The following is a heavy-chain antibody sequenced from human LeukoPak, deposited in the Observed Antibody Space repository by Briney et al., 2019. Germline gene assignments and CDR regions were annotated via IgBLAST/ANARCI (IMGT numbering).Heavy chain of an antibody. V-gene: IGHV3-11*05. CDR3: AKDRDYYGSGSYYNGYYFDY. J-gene: IGHJ4*02. CDR2: ISADSTDT. Sequence: PGGSLRLSCVASGFPFSGSYISWIRQSLGKRLEWISYISADSTDTKYADSVKGRFTISRDNSKNTLYLQMNSLRAEDTAVYYCAKDRDYYGSGSYYNGYYFDYWGQGTLVTVSS. CDR1: GFPFSGSY. D-gene: IGHD3-10*01.